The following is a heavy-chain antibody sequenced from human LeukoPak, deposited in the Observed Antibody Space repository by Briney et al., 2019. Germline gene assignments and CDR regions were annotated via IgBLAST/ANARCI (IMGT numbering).Heavy chain of an antibody. J-gene: IGHJ2*01. CDR3: ARESTSWYFDL. CDR1: GFTFSTYA. Sequence: GRSLRLSCAASGFTFSTYAMHWVRQAPGRGLEWVAVILYDGSNQYYADSVKGRFTISRDNSKNTLYLQMNSLRAEDTAVYYCARESTSWYFDLWGRGTLVTVSS. V-gene: IGHV3-30*14. CDR2: ILYDGSNQ. D-gene: IGHD2-2*01.